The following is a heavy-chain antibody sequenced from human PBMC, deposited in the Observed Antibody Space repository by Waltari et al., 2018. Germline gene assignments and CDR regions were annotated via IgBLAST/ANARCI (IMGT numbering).Heavy chain of an antibody. CDR1: GLSPSNFG. V-gene: IGHV3-30*18. Sequence: QVQLVESGGGVVQPGMSLMLLCDASGLSPSNFGMHSVRQSPGKGRGWVVIVFLYGIKTAYADSVRGRFTISRDNSKNTLYLYINNLRVDDTGIYYCAKDAFGNTYLYHWGQGTVVTVSS. CDR2: VFLYGIKT. D-gene: IGHD3-10*01. CDR3: AKDAFGNTYLYH. J-gene: IGHJ5*02.